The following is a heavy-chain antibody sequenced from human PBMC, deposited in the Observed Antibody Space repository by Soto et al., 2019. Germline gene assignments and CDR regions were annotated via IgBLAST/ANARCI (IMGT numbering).Heavy chain of an antibody. J-gene: IGHJ5*02. Sequence: PSETLSLTCAVYGGSFSGYYWSWNRQPPGKGLEWIGEINHSGSTNYNPSLKSRVTISVDTSKNQFSLKLSSVTAADTAVYYCARGLLWFGELDWFDPWGQGTLVTVSS. D-gene: IGHD3-10*01. V-gene: IGHV4-34*01. CDR3: ARGLLWFGELDWFDP. CDR2: INHSGST. CDR1: GGSFSGYY.